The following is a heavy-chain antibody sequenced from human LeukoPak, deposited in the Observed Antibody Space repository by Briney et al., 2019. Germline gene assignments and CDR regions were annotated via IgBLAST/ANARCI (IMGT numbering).Heavy chain of an antibody. J-gene: IGHJ4*02. D-gene: IGHD6-19*01. CDR2: IYHSGST. CDR1: GYSISSGYY. CDR3: ARVKYSSGWYFDY. V-gene: IGHV4-38-2*01. Sequence: SETLSLTCAVSGYSISSGYYWGWIRQPPGEGLEWIGSIYHSGSTYYNPSLKSRVTISVDTSKNQFSLKLSSVTAADTAVYYCARVKYSSGWYFDYWGQGTLVTVSS.